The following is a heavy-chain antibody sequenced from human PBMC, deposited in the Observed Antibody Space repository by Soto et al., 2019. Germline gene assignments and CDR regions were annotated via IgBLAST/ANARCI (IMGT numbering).Heavy chain of an antibody. J-gene: IGHJ4*02. CDR1: GYTFSSYA. V-gene: IGHV1-3*01. CDR3: ARDNGDGTFDF. CDR2: INAGYGNT. Sequence: QVHLVQSGAEVRKPGASVKVSCKASGYTFSSYAMHWVRQAPGQRLEWMGWINAGYGNTKSSQKFQDRVTISRDTSSSKAYVELTSLRSEATAVYYCARDNGDGTFDFWGQGTLVTVAS. D-gene: IGHD1-1*01.